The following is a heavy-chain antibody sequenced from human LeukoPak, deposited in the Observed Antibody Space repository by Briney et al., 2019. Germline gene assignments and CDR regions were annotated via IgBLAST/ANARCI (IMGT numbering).Heavy chain of an antibody. CDR2: ISGSGGST. D-gene: IGHD3-3*01. Sequence: GGTLRLSCAASGFTFSSYAMSWVRQAPGKGLEWFSAISGSGGSTYYADSVKGRFTISRDNSKNTLYLQMNSLRAEDTAVYYCAKGTGITIFGVVIWDYWGQGTLVTVSS. V-gene: IGHV3-23*01. CDR3: AKGTGITIFGVVIWDY. CDR1: GFTFSSYA. J-gene: IGHJ4*02.